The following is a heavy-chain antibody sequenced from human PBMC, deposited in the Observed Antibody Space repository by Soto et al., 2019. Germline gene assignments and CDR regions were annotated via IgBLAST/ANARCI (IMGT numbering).Heavy chain of an antibody. CDR1: GFTFSSCV. CDR3: AKGLINGRWYAED. Sequence: EVHLLESGGGLVHPGESLRLSCGASGFTFSSCVMTWVRQAPGKGLEWVSCITDSGTGTYYADSVKGRFTISRDNSKNTMYLHINNLRAEDTGVYYCAKGLINGRWYAEDWGQGTLVTVSS. V-gene: IGHV3-23*01. D-gene: IGHD6-13*01. CDR2: ITDSGTGT. J-gene: IGHJ4*02.